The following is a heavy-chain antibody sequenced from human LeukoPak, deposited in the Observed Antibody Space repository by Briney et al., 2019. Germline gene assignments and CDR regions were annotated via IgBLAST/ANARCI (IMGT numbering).Heavy chain of an antibody. V-gene: IGHV3-23*01. D-gene: IGHD4-17*01. CDR2: ISGSGGST. CDR3: AKDKWTVTTFHDY. J-gene: IGHJ4*02. Sequence: GGSLSLTCAAYGLSFSSYSMSWVRQPPGKGLEWVAAISGSGGSTYNAASVKGRFTISRDNSKNTLYLQMNSLRAEDTAVYYCAKDKWTVTTFHDYWGQGTLVTVSS. CDR1: GLSFSSYS.